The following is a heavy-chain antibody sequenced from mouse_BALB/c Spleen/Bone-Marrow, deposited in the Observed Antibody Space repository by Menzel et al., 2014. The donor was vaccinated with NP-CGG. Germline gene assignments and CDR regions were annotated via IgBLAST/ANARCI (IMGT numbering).Heavy chain of an antibody. J-gene: IGHJ2*02. CDR1: GYTFTSYW. CDR3: ALDYYGSLHY. D-gene: IGHD1-1*01. V-gene: IGHV1S81*02. CDR2: INPSNGRT. Sequence: QVQLQQSGAELVKPGASVKLSCKASGYTFTSYWMHWVKQRPGQGLEWIGEINPSNGRTNYNEKFKSKATLTVDKSSSTAYMQLSSLTSEDSAIYYCALDYYGSLHYWGQGTSLTDSS.